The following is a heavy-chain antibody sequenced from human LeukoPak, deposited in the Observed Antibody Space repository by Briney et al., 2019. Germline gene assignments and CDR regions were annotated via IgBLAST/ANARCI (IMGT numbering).Heavy chain of an antibody. V-gene: IGHV3-7*01. Sequence: GGSLRLSCAVSGFTFSSYWMNWVRQAPGKGGGGVASIKQDGGENYYVDSVKDRFTISRVNAKNSLYLQMSSLRAEDTAVYYCARDGTAPGLYFDLWGQGTLVTVSS. D-gene: IGHD6-13*01. CDR1: GFTFSSYW. CDR2: IKQDGGEN. J-gene: IGHJ4*01. CDR3: ARDGTAPGLYFDL.